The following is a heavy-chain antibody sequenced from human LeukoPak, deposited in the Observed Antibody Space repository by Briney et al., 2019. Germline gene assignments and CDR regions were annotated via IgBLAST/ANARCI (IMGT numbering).Heavy chain of an antibody. CDR3: TRLRSGYSSSWRDY. CDR2: IRSKANSYAT. Sequence: GGSLRLSCAASGFTFSGSAMHWVRQASGKGLERVGRIRSKANSYATAYAASVKGRFTISRDDSKNTAYLQMNSLKTEDTAVYYCTRLRSGYSSSWRDYWGQGTLVTVSS. J-gene: IGHJ4*02. V-gene: IGHV3-73*01. D-gene: IGHD6-13*01. CDR1: GFTFSGSA.